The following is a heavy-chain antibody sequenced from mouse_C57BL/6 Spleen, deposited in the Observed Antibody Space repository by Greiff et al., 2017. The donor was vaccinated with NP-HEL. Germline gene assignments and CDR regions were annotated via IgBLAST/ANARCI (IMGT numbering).Heavy chain of an antibody. Sequence: EVKVVESGGGLVKPGGSLKLSCAASGFTFSDYGMHWVRQAPEKGLEWVAYISSGSSTIYYADTVKGRFTIARDNAKNTLFLQMTSLRSEDTAMYYCARLFLRGYFDYWGQGTTLTVSS. CDR1: GFTFSDYG. CDR3: ARLFLRGYFDY. D-gene: IGHD1-1*01. J-gene: IGHJ2*01. CDR2: ISSGSSTI. V-gene: IGHV5-17*01.